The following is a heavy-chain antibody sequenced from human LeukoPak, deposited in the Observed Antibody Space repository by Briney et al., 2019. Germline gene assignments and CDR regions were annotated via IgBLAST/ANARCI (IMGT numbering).Heavy chain of an antibody. J-gene: IGHJ3*01. Sequence: GGSLRLSCAASGFTFSSYTMNWVRQAPGKGLEWVSSIISSSSYIYYADSVKGRFTISRDNAKNSLYLQMNSLRAEDTAVYYCARDTYDILTGYYKWAFWGQGTMVTVSS. CDR2: IISSSSYI. V-gene: IGHV3-21*06. CDR1: GFTFSSYT. D-gene: IGHD3-9*01. CDR3: ARDTYDILTGYYKWAF.